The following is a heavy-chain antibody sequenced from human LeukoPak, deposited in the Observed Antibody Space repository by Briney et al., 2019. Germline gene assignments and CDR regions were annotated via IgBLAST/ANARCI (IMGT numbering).Heavy chain of an antibody. CDR1: GGSISSGSYY. CDR2: IYYSGST. CDR3: ARRAYGSGSFNRYHFDY. Sequence: SETLSLTCTVSGGSISSGSYYWNWIRQPPGKGLEWIGYIYYSGSTKYNPSLKSRVTISVDTSSNQFSLKLNSVTAADTAVYYCARRAYGSGSFNRYHFDYWGQGTLVAVSS. V-gene: IGHV4-61*01. J-gene: IGHJ4*02. D-gene: IGHD3-10*01.